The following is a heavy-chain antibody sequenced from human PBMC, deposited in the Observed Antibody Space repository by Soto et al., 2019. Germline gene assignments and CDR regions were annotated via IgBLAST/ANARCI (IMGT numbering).Heavy chain of an antibody. D-gene: IGHD3-16*01. Sequence: GGSLRLSCAASGFTFSSYGMHWVRQAPGKGLEWVAVISYDGSNKYYADSVKGRFTISRDNSKNTLYLQMNSLRAEDTAVYYCAKDLGYGTFGFDYWGQGTLVTVSS. CDR1: GFTFSSYG. V-gene: IGHV3-30*18. CDR2: ISYDGSNK. CDR3: AKDLGYGTFGFDY. J-gene: IGHJ4*02.